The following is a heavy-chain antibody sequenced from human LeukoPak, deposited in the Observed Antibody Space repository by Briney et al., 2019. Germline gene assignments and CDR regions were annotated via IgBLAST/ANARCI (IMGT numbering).Heavy chain of an antibody. CDR2: IKRKTDGGTT. CDR3: TTEKVMVRGVIHYYYGMDV. J-gene: IGHJ6*04. Sequence: PGGSLRLSCAASGFPFSNAWMSWGRRAPGKGGGWVGRIKRKTDGGTTNYAAPGKGRFTISRDDSKNTLYLQMNSLKTEDTAVYYCTTEKVMVRGVIHYYYGMDVWGKGTTVTVSS. D-gene: IGHD3-10*01. CDR1: GFPFSNAW. V-gene: IGHV3-15*01.